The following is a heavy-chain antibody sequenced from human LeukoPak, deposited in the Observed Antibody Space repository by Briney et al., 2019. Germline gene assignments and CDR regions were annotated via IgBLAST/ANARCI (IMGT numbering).Heavy chain of an antibody. V-gene: IGHV4-59*08. Sequence: SETLSLTCSVSNGSISTYYWSWIRQSPGKGLEWIGYISYGGATTHNPSLKRRVTISVDSPKNHFSLRLTSLTAADTALYYCARHGGTLDYFDSWGPGSLVTVSS. CDR3: ARHGGTLDYFDS. CDR2: ISYGGAT. J-gene: IGHJ4*02. CDR1: NGSISTYY. D-gene: IGHD1-26*01.